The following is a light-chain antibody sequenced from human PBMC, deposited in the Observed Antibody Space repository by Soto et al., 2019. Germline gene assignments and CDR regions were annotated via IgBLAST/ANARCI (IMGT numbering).Light chain of an antibody. CDR1: QSVSSSY. Sequence: EIVLTQSPGTLSLSPGERATLSCRASQSVSSSYLAWYQQKPGQAPRLLIYGASSRATGIPDRFSGSGSGTDFVLTISRLVPEDFVMYYCQHYGSSVPITFGPGTKVDIK. CDR2: GAS. CDR3: QHYGSSVPIT. V-gene: IGKV3-20*01. J-gene: IGKJ3*01.